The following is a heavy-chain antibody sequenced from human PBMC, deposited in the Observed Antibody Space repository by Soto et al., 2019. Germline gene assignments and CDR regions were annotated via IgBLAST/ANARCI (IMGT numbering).Heavy chain of an antibody. J-gene: IGHJ4*02. D-gene: IGHD3-22*01. CDR3: AKATYYYDSSGSPLDY. CDR2: IWYDGSNK. Sequence: VAVIWYDGSNKYYADSVKGRFTISRDNSKNTLYLQMNSLRSDDTAVYYCAKATYYYDSSGSPLDYWGQGTLVTVSS. V-gene: IGHV3-33*06.